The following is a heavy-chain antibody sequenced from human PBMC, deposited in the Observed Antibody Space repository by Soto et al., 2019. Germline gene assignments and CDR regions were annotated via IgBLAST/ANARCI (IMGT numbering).Heavy chain of an antibody. D-gene: IGHD3-10*01. CDR1: GYTFTSYG. CDR3: ARVGYYYGSGCYYQSQYYYYGMDV. J-gene: IGHJ6*02. V-gene: IGHV1-18*01. CDR2: ISAYNGNT. Sequence: QVQLVQSGAEVKKPGASVKVSCKASGYTFTSYGISWVRQAPGQGLEWMGWISAYNGNTNYAQKLQGRVTMTTETSTSTAYMELRSLRSDDTAVYYCARVGYYYGSGCYYQSQYYYYGMDVWGQGTTVTVSS.